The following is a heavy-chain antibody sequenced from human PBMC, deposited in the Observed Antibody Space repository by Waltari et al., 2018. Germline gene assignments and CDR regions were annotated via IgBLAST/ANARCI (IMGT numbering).Heavy chain of an antibody. D-gene: IGHD4-17*01. V-gene: IGHV3-48*03. CDR2: ISRSGSTI. CDR3: ARDTDYYYGMDV. J-gene: IGHJ6*02. CDR1: ALTFGRYE. Sequence: EVQLVESGGGLVQPGAPLRLSCAASALTFGRYEMQGVRQAQGKGLEWVSYISRSGSTIYYADAVKGRFTISRDNAKNSMYLQMNSLRAEDTAVYYCARDTDYYYGMDVWGQGTTVTVSS.